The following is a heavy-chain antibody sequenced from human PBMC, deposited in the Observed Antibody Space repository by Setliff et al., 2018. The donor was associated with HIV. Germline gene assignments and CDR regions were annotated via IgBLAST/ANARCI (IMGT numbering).Heavy chain of an antibody. D-gene: IGHD6-19*01. CDR3: ARSPRIGVAGEFEY. J-gene: IGHJ4*02. CDR1: GGSISSYH. V-gene: IGHV4-4*09. CDR2: IYTSGSV. Sequence: SETLSLTCTVSGGSISSYHWSWIRQPPGKGLEWIGYIYTSGSVNYNPSLNSRVTISVDTSKNQFSLKVNSVTAADTAVYYCARSPRIGVAGEFEYWGQGTLVTVSS.